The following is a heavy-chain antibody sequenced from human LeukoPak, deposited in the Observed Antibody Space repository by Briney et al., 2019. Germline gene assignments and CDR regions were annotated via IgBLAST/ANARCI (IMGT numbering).Heavy chain of an antibody. CDR1: GFTFNSYA. Sequence: PGGSLRLSCAASGFTFNSYAMSWVRQAPGKGLEWISAISVSGGSTYYADSVKGRFTISRDNSMNTLYLQMNSLRAEDTAVYYCASRGTVTTYYWGQGTLVTVSS. D-gene: IGHD4-17*01. J-gene: IGHJ4*02. V-gene: IGHV3-23*01. CDR3: ASRGTVTTYY. CDR2: ISVSGGST.